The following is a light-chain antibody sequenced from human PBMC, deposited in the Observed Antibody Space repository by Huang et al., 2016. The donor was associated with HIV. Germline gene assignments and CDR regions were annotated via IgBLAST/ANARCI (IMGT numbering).Light chain of an antibody. CDR2: EVS. V-gene: IGKV2-29*02. Sequence: DIVMTQTPLSLSVTPGQPASISCKSIQSLLHSDVKTYLAWYLQKAGHSPQRLINEVSSRFSGVPDRFSGSGSGTDFTLRISRVEAEDVGTYYCMQGINLPRTFGGGTKVEIK. CDR3: MQGINLPRT. J-gene: IGKJ4*01. CDR1: QSLLHSDVKTY.